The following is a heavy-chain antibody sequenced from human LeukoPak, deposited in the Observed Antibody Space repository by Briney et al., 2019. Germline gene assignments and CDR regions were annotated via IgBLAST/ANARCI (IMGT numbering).Heavy chain of an antibody. CDR2: INHSGST. D-gene: IGHD2-2*01. J-gene: IGHJ6*02. V-gene: IGHV4-34*01. CDR3: ARVKRCSSTSCYYYYYYGMDV. Sequence: PSETLSLTCTVSGGSISGYYWSWIRQPPGKGLEWIGEINHSGSTNYNPSLKSRVTISVDTSKNQFSLKLSSVTAADTAVYYCARVKRCSSTSCYYYYYYGMDVWGQGTTVTVSS. CDR1: GGSISGYY.